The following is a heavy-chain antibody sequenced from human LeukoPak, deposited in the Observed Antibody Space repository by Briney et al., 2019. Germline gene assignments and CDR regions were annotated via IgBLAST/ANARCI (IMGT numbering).Heavy chain of an antibody. CDR1: GFTFSSYW. CDR2: IKQDGSEK. V-gene: IGHV3-7*01. Sequence: PGGSLRLSCAASGFTFSSYWMSWVRQAPGKGLEWVANIKQDGSEKYYVDSVKGRFTISRDNAKNSLYLQMNSLRAEDTAVYYCASLRVAAAGRSFDYWGQGTLVTVSS. J-gene: IGHJ4*02. CDR3: ASLRVAAAGRSFDY. D-gene: IGHD6-13*01.